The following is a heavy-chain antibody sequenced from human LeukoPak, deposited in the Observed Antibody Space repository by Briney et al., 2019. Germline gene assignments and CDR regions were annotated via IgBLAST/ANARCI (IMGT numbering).Heavy chain of an antibody. J-gene: IGHJ4*02. V-gene: IGHV4-30-2*01. CDR2: IYHSGST. CDR3: ARGGIVLDY. Sequence: TLSLTCAVSGGSISSGGYSWSWIRQPPGKGLEWIGYIYHSGSTYYNPSLKSRVTISVDRSKNQFSLKLSSVTAADTAVYYCARGGIVLDYWGQGTLVTVSS. CDR1: GGSISSGGYS. D-gene: IGHD2/OR15-2a*01.